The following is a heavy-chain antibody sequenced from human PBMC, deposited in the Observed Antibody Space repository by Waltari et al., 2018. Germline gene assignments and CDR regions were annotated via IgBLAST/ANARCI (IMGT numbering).Heavy chain of an antibody. V-gene: IGHV3-48*03. J-gene: IGHJ4*02. Sequence: EVQVVEPGGGMVQPGGSLRLSCVPYGFIFGNYELNWVRQAPGKGLEWVSYISTSGTVMYYAESVEGRFTISRDNPKNSLYLQMNSLRAEDTAVYFCARGRDCSGGSCYLDHWGQGTLVTVSS. CDR1: GFIFGNYE. CDR3: ARGRDCSGGSCYLDH. CDR2: ISTSGTVM. D-gene: IGHD2-15*01.